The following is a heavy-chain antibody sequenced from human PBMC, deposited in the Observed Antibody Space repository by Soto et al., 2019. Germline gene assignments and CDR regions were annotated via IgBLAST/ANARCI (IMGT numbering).Heavy chain of an antibody. CDR3: ARDGGKNYYDRSGYSDCFYI. CDR2: ISSSSSYI. J-gene: IGHJ3*02. D-gene: IGHD3-22*01. V-gene: IGHV3-21*01. CDR1: GFTFSSYS. Sequence: EVQLVESGGGLVKPGGSLRLSCAASGFTFSSYSMNWVRQAPGKWLEWVSSISSSSSYIYYADSVKGRFTISRDNAKNARYLQMNSLRAEDTAVYYCARDGGKNYYDRSGYSDCFYIWGQGTMVTVSS.